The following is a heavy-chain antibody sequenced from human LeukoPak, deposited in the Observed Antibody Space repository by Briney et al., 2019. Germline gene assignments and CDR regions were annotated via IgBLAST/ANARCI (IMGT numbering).Heavy chain of an antibody. CDR3: AGGRGFDWFRRAEYFPH. CDR1: GESFSGYY. CDR2: INHNGST. V-gene: IGHV4-34*01. D-gene: IGHD3-9*01. J-gene: IGHJ1*01. Sequence: SETLSLTCAVYGESFSGYYWSWVRQPPGKGLEWIGEINHNGSTKYNPHPTRRVTISVEKTKNHFSLKLNCVTAAETAGYFFAGGRGFDWFRRAEYFPHWGEGTLVTVSP.